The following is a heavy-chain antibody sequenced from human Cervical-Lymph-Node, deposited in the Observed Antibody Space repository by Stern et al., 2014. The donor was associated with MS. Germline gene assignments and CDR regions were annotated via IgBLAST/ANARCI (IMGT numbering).Heavy chain of an antibody. V-gene: IGHV5-51*03. Sequence: VQLVQSGAEVKKPRDSLKISCKGSGYTFSKNWIAWVRQMPGKGLEWMGIIYPGDSDTRYSPSFQGQGTMSADKSINTAYLQWNSLKASDPAIYYCARPPPRRSSSDPNFGLDVWGQGTTVTVSS. CDR3: ARPPPRRSSSDPNFGLDV. J-gene: IGHJ6*02. CDR2: IYPGDSDT. CDR1: GYTFSKNW. D-gene: IGHD6-6*01.